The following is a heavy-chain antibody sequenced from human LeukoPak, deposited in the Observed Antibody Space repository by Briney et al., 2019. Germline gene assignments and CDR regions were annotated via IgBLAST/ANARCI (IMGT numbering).Heavy chain of an antibody. CDR2: VYNSGST. J-gene: IGHJ6*02. Sequence: SETLSLTCTVPGGSINSYYWTWIRQPPGKGLEWIANVYNSGSTNYNPSLKSRVTISVDMFKNQFSLKLTSVTAADTAVYYCARLRSGMDVWGQGTTVTVSS. V-gene: IGHV4-59*01. CDR1: GGSINSYY. CDR3: ARLRSGMDV.